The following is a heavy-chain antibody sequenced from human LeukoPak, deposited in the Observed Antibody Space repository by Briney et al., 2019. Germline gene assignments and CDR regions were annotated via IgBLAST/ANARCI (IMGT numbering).Heavy chain of an antibody. D-gene: IGHD2-8*01. J-gene: IGHJ5*02. CDR2: IYYSGNT. CDR3: ARVSTNGVSNWFDP. CDR1: GGSINNYY. V-gene: IGHV4-59*01. Sequence: SETLSLTCTVSGGSINNYYWTWIRQPPGKGLEWIGYIYYSGNTIYNPSVKSRVTISVDTSTNQFSLNLSSVTAADTAVYYCARVSTNGVSNWFDPWGQGTLVTVSS.